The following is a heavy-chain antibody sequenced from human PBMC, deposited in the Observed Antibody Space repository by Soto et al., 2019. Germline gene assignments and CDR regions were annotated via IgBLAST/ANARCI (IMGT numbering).Heavy chain of an antibody. CDR2: INAGNGNT. CDR3: ARGYGGPIGWFDP. J-gene: IGHJ5*02. CDR1: GYTFTSYA. Sequence: QVQLVQSGAEVKKPGASVKVSCKASGYTFTSYAMHWVRQAPGQRLEWMGWINAGNGNTKYSQKFQGRVIITRDTSASTAYMELSSLRSEDTAVYYCARGYGGPIGWFDPWGQGTLVTVSS. V-gene: IGHV1-3*01. D-gene: IGHD3-16*01.